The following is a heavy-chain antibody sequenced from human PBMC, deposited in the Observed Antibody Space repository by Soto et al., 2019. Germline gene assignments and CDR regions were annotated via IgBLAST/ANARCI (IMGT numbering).Heavy chain of an antibody. CDR2: ISGSGGST. CDR3: ARRTVGWYFEH. D-gene: IGHD4-17*01. J-gene: IGHJ2*01. Sequence: EVQLLESGGGLVQPGGSLRLSCAASGFTFSIYAMNWVRQAPGKGLEWVSVISGSGGSTYYADSVKGRFTISRDNSKNTLYLQMTSLRAEDTAVYYCARRTVGWYFEHWGRGTLVTVSS. CDR1: GFTFSIYA. V-gene: IGHV3-23*01.